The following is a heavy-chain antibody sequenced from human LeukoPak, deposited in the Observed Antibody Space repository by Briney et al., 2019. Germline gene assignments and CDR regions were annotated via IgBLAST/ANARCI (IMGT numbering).Heavy chain of an antibody. D-gene: IGHD4-17*01. CDR1: AFTFSSYG. CDR3: EKSYGANYFDY. Sequence: PGGSLRLSCAASAFTFSSYGMDWVRPAPGKGLEWVAFIRYDESNNYYADSVKGRFTISRDNSKNTMYLQMNSLRAEDTAVYYCEKSYGANYFDYWGQGTLVIVSS. J-gene: IGHJ4*02. V-gene: IGHV3-30*02. CDR2: IRYDESNN.